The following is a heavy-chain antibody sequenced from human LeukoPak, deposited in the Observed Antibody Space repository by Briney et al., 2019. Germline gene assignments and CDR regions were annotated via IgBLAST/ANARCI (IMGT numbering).Heavy chain of an antibody. J-gene: IGHJ4*02. CDR1: GYTFSRYA. D-gene: IGHD3-16*02. CDR2: ISGYNGNT. CDR3: ARLDITFGGGIVNAGSNY. V-gene: IGHV1-18*01. Sequence: ASVKVSCKASGYTFSRYAINWVRQAPGQGLEWMGWISGYNGNTNYAQKFQGRVTMTTDTSTNTAYMEVKSLRSDDTAVYYCARLDITFGGGIVNAGSNYWGQGTLVTVSS.